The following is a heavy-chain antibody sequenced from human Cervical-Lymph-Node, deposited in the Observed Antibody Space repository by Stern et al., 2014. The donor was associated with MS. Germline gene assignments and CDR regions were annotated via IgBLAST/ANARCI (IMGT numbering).Heavy chain of an antibody. Sequence: VQLVESGGGLVKPGGSLRLSCAASGFTFSDYYMIWIRQAPGKGLEYVSYITSTGSIIYYADSVKGRFTISRDSAKNSLFLQMNSLRAEDAAVYFCARSRGGTAIGLWGQGNLVTVSS. CDR3: ARSRGGTAIGL. J-gene: IGHJ5*02. CDR2: ITSTGSII. D-gene: IGHD1-1*01. CDR1: GFTFSDYY. V-gene: IGHV3-11*01.